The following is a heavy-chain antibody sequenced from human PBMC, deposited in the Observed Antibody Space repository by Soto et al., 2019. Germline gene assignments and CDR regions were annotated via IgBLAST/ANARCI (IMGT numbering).Heavy chain of an antibody. Sequence: EVQLVESGGGLVQPGGSLRLSCAASGFTFSSYSMNWVRQAPGKGLEWVSYISSSSSKIYYADSVKGRFTISRDNAKNSLFLQMNSLRAEDTAVYYCASAVGWFDPWGQGTLVTVSS. CDR1: GFTFSSYS. CDR2: ISSSSSKI. J-gene: IGHJ5*02. CDR3: ASAVGWFDP. V-gene: IGHV3-48*01.